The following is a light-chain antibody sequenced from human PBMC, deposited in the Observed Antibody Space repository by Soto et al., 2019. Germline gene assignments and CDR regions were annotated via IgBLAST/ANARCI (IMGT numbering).Light chain of an antibody. Sequence: QSVLTQPPSVSGAPGQRITISCTGSSSNIGARYDVHWYRQLPGTAPKLLLYGDNNRPSGVPDRFSGSRSGASASLAITGLQADDEADYFCQSYDSSLNRVFGTGTKVTVL. CDR2: GDN. V-gene: IGLV1-40*01. CDR3: QSYDSSLNRV. J-gene: IGLJ1*01. CDR1: SSNIGARYD.